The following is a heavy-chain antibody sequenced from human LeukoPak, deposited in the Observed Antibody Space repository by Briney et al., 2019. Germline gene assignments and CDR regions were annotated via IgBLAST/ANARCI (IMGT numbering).Heavy chain of an antibody. D-gene: IGHD3-10*01. J-gene: IGHJ4*02. CDR3: ARDQGTMVRGVPADY. V-gene: IGHV3-21*06. Sequence: GGSLRLSCAASGFTFNNYAMNWVRQAPGKGLEGVSAISGTSSYVHYADSVKGRFTISRDNAKSSLYLQMNTLRADDTAVYYCARDQGTMVRGVPADYWGQGTLVTVSS. CDR2: ISGTSSYV. CDR1: GFTFNNYA.